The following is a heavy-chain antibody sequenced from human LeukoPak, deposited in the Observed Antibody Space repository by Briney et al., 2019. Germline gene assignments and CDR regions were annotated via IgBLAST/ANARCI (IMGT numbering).Heavy chain of an antibody. CDR1: GGTFSSYA. D-gene: IGHD5-18*01. V-gene: IGHV1-69*04. CDR2: IIPILGIA. CDR3: ARATGGYSYGGIDI. Sequence: ASVKVSCKASGGTFSSYAISWVRPAPGQGLEWMGRIIPILGIANYAQKFQGRVTITADKSTSTAYMELSSLRSEDTAVYYCARATGGYSYGGIDIWGQGTMVTVSS. J-gene: IGHJ3*02.